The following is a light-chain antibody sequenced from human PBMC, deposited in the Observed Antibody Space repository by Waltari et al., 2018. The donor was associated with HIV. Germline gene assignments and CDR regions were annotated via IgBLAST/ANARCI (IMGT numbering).Light chain of an antibody. CDR2: EVS. Sequence: QSALTQPPSASGSPGQSVTISCTGTSSDVGGYHYVSWYQQHQGKAPKRMIDEVSKRPSGVPGHLSGSKSGSPASLTVARLQAEDEADYFCSSYAGRNSPKVVFGGGTRLTVL. J-gene: IGLJ2*01. V-gene: IGLV2-8*01. CDR3: SSYAGRNSPKVV. CDR1: SSDVGGYHY.